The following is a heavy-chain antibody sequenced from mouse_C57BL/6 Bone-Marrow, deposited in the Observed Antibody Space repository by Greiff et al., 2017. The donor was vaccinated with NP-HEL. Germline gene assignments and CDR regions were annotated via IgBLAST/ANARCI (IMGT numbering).Heavy chain of an antibody. CDR3: ARDKTAQATFAWFAY. V-gene: IGHV1-22*01. Sequence: EVQGVESGPELVKPGASVKMSCKASGYTFTDYNMHWVKQSHGKSLEWIGYINPNNGGTSYNQKFKGKATLTVNKSSSTAYMELRSLTSEDSAVYYCARDKTAQATFAWFAYWGQGTLVTVSA. CDR1: GYTFTDYN. J-gene: IGHJ3*01. CDR2: INPNNGGT. D-gene: IGHD3-2*02.